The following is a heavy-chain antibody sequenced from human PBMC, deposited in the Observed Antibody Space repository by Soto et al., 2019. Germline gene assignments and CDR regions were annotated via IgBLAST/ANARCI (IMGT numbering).Heavy chain of an antibody. CDR3: ARDFSPPPYSYYYYYGMDV. V-gene: IGHV1-2*02. D-gene: IGHD1-26*01. J-gene: IGHJ6*02. CDR2: INPNSGGT. Sequence: ASVKVSCKASGYTFTGYYMHWVRQAPGQGLGWMGWINPNSGGTNYAQKFQGRVTMTRDTSISTAYMELSRLRSDDTAVYYCARDFSPPPYSYYYYYGMDVWGQGTTVTVS. CDR1: GYTFTGYY.